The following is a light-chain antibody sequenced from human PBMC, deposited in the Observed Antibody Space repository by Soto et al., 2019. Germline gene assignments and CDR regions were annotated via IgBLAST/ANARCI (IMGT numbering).Light chain of an antibody. CDR2: GAS. Sequence: EIVLTQSPGTLSLSPGERATLSCRASQGVSSSYLAWYRQKPGQAPRLLIYGASSRATGIPARFSGSGSGTDFTLTIISLEPEDFAAYYCQQYGSSPYTFGQGTKLEIK. CDR1: QGVSSSY. V-gene: IGKV3-20*01. J-gene: IGKJ2*01. CDR3: QQYGSSPYT.